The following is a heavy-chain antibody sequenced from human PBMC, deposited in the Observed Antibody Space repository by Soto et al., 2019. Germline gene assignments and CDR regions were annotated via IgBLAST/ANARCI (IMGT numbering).Heavy chain of an antibody. J-gene: IGHJ4*02. CDR3: ARELSGYRYGPGEVY. V-gene: IGHV4-34*01. CDR2: INHSGST. D-gene: IGHD5-18*01. CDR1: GGSFSGYY. Sequence: QVQLQQWGAGLLKPSETLSLTCAVYGGSFSGYYWSWIRQPPGKGLEWIGEINHSGSTNYNPSLKSRVTTSVDTSKNQFSLKLSSVTAADTAVYYCARELSGYRYGPGEVYWGQGTLVTVSS.